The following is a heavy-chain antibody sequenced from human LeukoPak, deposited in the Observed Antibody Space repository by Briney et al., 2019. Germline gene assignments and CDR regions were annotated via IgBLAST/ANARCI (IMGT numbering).Heavy chain of an antibody. Sequence: GGSLRLSCAASGFSVSNTYMSWVRQAPGKGLEWVSVIHSGDSGVSTYYADSVKGRFTVSRHNSKNTLYLQMSSLRAEDTAVYYCARHPGAYSRGWPTAYFDYWGQGTLVTVSS. CDR3: ARHPGAYSRGWPTAYFDY. D-gene: IGHD6-19*01. CDR1: GFSVSNTY. V-gene: IGHV3-53*04. CDR2: IHSGDSGVST. J-gene: IGHJ4*02.